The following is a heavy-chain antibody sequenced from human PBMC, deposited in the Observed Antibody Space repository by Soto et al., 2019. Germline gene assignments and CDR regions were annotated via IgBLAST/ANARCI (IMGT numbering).Heavy chain of an antibody. CDR1: GFTFSSYG. Sequence: GGSLRLSCAASGFTFSSYGMHWVRQAPGKGLERVAVIWYDGSNKYYADSVKGRFTISRDNSKNTLYLQMNSLRAEDTAVYYCARDNYYDINAFDIWGQGTMVTVSS. V-gene: IGHV3-33*01. J-gene: IGHJ3*02. CDR3: ARDNYYDINAFDI. CDR2: IWYDGSNK. D-gene: IGHD3-22*01.